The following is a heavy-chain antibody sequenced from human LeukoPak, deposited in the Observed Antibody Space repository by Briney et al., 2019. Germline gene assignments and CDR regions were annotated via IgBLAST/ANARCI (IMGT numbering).Heavy chain of an antibody. J-gene: IGHJ3*02. V-gene: IGHV3-21*01. CDR3: ARHLFDIVVVPSAIDAFDI. D-gene: IGHD2-2*02. CDR1: GFTFSGHA. CDR2: ISSGSRYI. Sequence: GGSLRLSCAASGFTFSGHAMTWVRQAPGKGLQWVSSISSGSRYISYAESLKGRSTISRDNAKNSLFLQMNSLGAEDTALYFCARHLFDIVVVPSAIDAFDIWGQGTMVTVSS.